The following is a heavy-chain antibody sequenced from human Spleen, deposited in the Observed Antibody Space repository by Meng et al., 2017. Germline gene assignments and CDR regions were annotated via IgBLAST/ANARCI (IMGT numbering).Heavy chain of an antibody. CDR3: AKGVWNDKPFDY. CDR1: GFPFSSYA. Sequence: GESLKISCEVSGFPFSSYAMSWVRQAPGEGLEWVSAISGSGGSTYYADSVKGRFTISRDNSKNTLYVQMNSLRAEDTAVYYCAKGVWNDKPFDYWGQGTLVTVSS. CDR2: ISGSGGST. V-gene: IGHV3-23*01. J-gene: IGHJ4*02. D-gene: IGHD1-1*01.